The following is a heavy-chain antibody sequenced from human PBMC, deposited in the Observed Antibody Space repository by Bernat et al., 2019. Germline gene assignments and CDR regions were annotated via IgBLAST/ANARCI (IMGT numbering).Heavy chain of an antibody. V-gene: IGHV3-49*03. CDR3: TRGAYNWVPYDY. D-gene: IGHD1-20*01. Sequence: EVQLVESGGGLVQPGRSLRLSCTASGFTFGDYAMSWFRQAPGKGLEWVGFIRSKAYGGTTEYAASVKGRFTISRDDSKSIAYLQMNSLKTEDTAVYYCTRGAYNWVPYDYWGQGTLVTVSS. J-gene: IGHJ4*02. CDR2: IRSKAYGGTT. CDR1: GFTFGDYA.